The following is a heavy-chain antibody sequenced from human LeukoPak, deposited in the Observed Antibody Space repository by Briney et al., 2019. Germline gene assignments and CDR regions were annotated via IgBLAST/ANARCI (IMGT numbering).Heavy chain of an antibody. Sequence: GGSLRLSCAASGFTFDDYTMHWVRQAPGKGLEWVSVISPVGTTYSADSVKGRFTISRDNSKNTLYLQMNSLRAEDTAVYYCARGMINDYWGQGTLVTVSS. J-gene: IGHJ4*02. CDR3: ARGMINDY. CDR1: GFTFDDYT. CDR2: ISPVGTT. D-gene: IGHD3-16*01. V-gene: IGHV3-66*01.